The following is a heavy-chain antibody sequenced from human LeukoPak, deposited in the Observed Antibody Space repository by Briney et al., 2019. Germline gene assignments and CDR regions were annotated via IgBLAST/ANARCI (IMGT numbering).Heavy chain of an antibody. J-gene: IGHJ4*02. D-gene: IGHD4-17*01. CDR3: ARLLGSTVTFYFDY. CDR1: GFTFSSYG. Sequence: GGSLRLSCAASGFTFSSYGMHWVRQAPGKGLEWVAVISYDGSNKYYADSVKGRFTISRDNSKNTLYLQMNSLRAEDTAVYYCARLLGSTVTFYFDYWGQGTLVTVSS. CDR2: ISYDGSNK. V-gene: IGHV3-30*03.